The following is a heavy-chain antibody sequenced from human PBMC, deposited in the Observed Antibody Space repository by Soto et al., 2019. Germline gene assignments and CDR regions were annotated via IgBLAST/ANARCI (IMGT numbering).Heavy chain of an antibody. V-gene: IGHV4-38-2*01. D-gene: IGHD6-19*01. CDR1: GYSISSGYY. CDR3: ARLTAVAGFDP. J-gene: IGHJ5*02. Sequence: SETLSLTCAVSGYSISSGYYWGWIRQPPGKGLEWIGSIYHSGSTYYNPSLKSRVTISVDTSKNQFSLKLSSVTAADTAVYYCARLTAVAGFDPWGQGTLVTVSS. CDR2: IYHSGST.